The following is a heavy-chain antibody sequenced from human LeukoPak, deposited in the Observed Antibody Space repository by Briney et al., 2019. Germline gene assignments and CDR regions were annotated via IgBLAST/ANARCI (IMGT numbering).Heavy chain of an antibody. CDR2: IYVSWST. V-gene: IGHV4-4*07. J-gene: IGHJ6*03. CDR3: ARALWEPESDYYYYYMDV. CDR1: GGPISSYY. D-gene: IGHD1-26*01. Sequence: SETLSLTCTVSGGPISSYYWSWIRQPAGKGLEWIGRIYVSWSTNYNPSLKSRVTMSVDTSKNQFSLKLSSVTAADTAVYYCARALWEPESDYYYYYMDVWGKGTTVTVSS.